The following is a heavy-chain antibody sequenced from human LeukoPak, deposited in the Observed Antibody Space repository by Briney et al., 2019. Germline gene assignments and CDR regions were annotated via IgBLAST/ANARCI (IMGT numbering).Heavy chain of an antibody. CDR1: GFTFSDYY. Sequence: GGSLRLSCAASGFTFSDYYMSWVRQAPGKGLEWVSSISSSSSYIYYADSVKGRFTISRDNAKNSLYLQMNSLRAEDTAVYYCARDRHLNWNGDWGQGTLVTVSS. V-gene: IGHV3-21*01. CDR3: ARDRHLNWNGD. CDR2: ISSSSSYI. D-gene: IGHD1-20*01. J-gene: IGHJ4*02.